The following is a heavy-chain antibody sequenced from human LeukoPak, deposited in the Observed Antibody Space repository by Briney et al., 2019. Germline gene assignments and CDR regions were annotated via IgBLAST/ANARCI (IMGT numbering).Heavy chain of an antibody. D-gene: IGHD5-12*01. CDR1: GLTFTGVNY. Sequence: ASVKVSCEASGLTFTGVNYIHWVRQAPGQGPEWMGWINTNNGVTDYARKFRGRVTMTRDTSISTAYMELYRLTSDDMAMYYCTRDRLSKWFDPWGQGTLVTVSS. J-gene: IGHJ5*02. V-gene: IGHV1-2*02. CDR3: TRDRLSKWFDP. CDR2: INTNNGVT.